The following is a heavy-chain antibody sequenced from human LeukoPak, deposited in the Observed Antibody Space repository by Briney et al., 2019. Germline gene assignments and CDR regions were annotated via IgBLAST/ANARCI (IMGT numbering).Heavy chain of an antibody. V-gene: IGHV4-39*01. J-gene: IGHJ4*02. D-gene: IGHD3-16*01. CDR3: ARAEWGELPTFDY. CDR2: IYDSGST. Sequence: SETLSLTCTVSGGSIRSSYYYWGWLRQPPGKGLEWIGSIYDSGSTYYNPSLKSRVTISVDTSKNQFSLKLSSVTAADTAVYYCARAEWGELPTFDYWGQGTPVTVSS. CDR1: GGSIRSSYYY.